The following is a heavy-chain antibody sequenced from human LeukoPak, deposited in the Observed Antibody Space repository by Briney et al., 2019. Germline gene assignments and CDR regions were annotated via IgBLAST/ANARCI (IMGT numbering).Heavy chain of an antibody. V-gene: IGHV3-11*03. D-gene: IGHD5-18*01. CDR3: ARFSDGRGYNYGYFIDY. CDR2: ISSSSGYT. J-gene: IGHJ4*02. CDR1: GFTFSDYY. Sequence: GGSLRLSCAASGFTFSDYYMSWIRQAPGKGLEWVSHISSSSGYTNYADSVKGRFTISRDSAKNSLYLQMNSLRAEDTAVYYCARFSDGRGYNYGYFIDYWGQGTLVTVPS.